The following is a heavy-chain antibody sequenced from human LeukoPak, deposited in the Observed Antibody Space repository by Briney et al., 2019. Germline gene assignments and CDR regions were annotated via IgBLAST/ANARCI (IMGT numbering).Heavy chain of an antibody. CDR1: GFTFDDYA. J-gene: IGHJ5*02. V-gene: IGHV3-43*02. D-gene: IGHD3-3*01. CDR3: AKDGGHNGYYDFWSGSLRGWFDP. Sequence: GGSLRPSCAASGFTFDDYAMHWVRQAPGKGLEWVSLISGDGGSTYYADSVKGRFTISRDNSKNSLYLQMNSLRTEDTALYYCAKDGGHNGYYDFWSGSLRGWFDPWGQGTLVTVSS. CDR2: ISGDGGST.